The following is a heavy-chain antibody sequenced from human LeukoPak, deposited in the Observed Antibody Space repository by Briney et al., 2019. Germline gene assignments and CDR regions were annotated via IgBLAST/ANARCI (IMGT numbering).Heavy chain of an antibody. CDR3: ARGLSYYDFWSGYRASYYYYYMDV. D-gene: IGHD3-3*01. CDR2: INHSGST. CDR1: GGSFSGYY. Sequence: SESLSLTCAVYGGSFSGYYWSWIRQPPGKGLEWSGEINHSGSTNYNPSLKSRVTISVDTSRNQFSLKLSSVTAADTAVYYCARGLSYYDFWSGYRASYYYYYMDVWGKGTTVTVSS. J-gene: IGHJ6*03. V-gene: IGHV4-34*01.